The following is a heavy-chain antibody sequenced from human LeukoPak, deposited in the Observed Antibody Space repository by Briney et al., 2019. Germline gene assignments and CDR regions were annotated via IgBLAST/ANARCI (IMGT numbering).Heavy chain of an antibody. CDR3: ARDRGYSYGRPDNLFDP. CDR1: GGTFSSYV. V-gene: IGHV1-69*04. D-gene: IGHD5-18*01. CDR2: IIPILGIA. Sequence: SVKVSCKASGGTFSSYVISWVRQAPGQGLEWMGRIIPILGIANYAQKFQGRVTITADKSTSTAYMELSSLRSEDTAVYYCARDRGYSYGRPDNLFDPWGQGTLVTVSS. J-gene: IGHJ5*02.